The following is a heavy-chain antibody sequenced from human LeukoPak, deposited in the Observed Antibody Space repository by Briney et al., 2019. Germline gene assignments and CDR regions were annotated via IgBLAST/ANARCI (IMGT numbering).Heavy chain of an antibody. Sequence: ASVKVSCKASGYTFTSYDINWVRQATGQGLEWMGWMNPNSGNTGYAQKFQGRVTMTRNTSISTAYMELSSLRSEDTAVYYCARVQGYYDSSGYQSDPNWFDPWGQGTLVTVSS. J-gene: IGHJ5*02. V-gene: IGHV1-8*01. CDR3: ARVQGYYDSSGYQSDPNWFDP. D-gene: IGHD3-22*01. CDR1: GYTFTSYD. CDR2: MNPNSGNT.